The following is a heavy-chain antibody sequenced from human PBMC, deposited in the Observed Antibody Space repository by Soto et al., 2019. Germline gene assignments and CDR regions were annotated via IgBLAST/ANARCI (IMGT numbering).Heavy chain of an antibody. CDR3: ARPNSYDSSNDY. D-gene: IGHD3-22*01. J-gene: IGHJ4*02. CDR2: INPSGGST. Sequence: GASVKVSCKASGYTFTSYYMHWVRQAPGQGLEWMGIINPSGGSTSYAQKFQGRVPMTRETSTSTAYMELSSLRCEDTAAYYCARPNSYDSSNDYWRQVSLVTVSS. CDR1: GYTFTSYY. V-gene: IGHV1-46*01.